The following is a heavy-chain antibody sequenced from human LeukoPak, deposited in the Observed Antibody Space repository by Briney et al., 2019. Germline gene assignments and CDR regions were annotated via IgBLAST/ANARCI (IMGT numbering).Heavy chain of an antibody. V-gene: IGHV3-9*01. CDR3: AKGFFDY. Sequence: GGSLRLSCAASGFTFDDYSMHWVRQAPGEGLEWVSGISWNSGSIGYADSVKGRFTNSRDNAKNSLYLQMNSLRAEDTALYYCAKGFFDYWGQGTLVTVSS. J-gene: IGHJ4*02. CDR2: ISWNSGSI. CDR1: GFTFDDYS.